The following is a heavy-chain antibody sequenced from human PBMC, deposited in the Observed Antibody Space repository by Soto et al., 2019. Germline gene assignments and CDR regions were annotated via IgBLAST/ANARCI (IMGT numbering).Heavy chain of an antibody. V-gene: IGHV3-30*03. CDR3: ARAREMATIFDY. CDR2: ISYDGSNK. CDR1: GFNFSSYG. J-gene: IGHJ4*02. D-gene: IGHD5-12*01. Sequence: GASLRLSCAASGFNFSSYGMHWVRQAPGKGLEWVAVISYDGSNKYYPGSVKGRFTISRENAKNSLYLQMNSLRAGDTAVYYCARAREMATIFDYWGQGTLVTVSS.